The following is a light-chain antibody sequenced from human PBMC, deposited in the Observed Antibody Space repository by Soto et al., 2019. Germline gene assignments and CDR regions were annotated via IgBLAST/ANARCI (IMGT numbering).Light chain of an antibody. CDR1: SSDVGRYDY. V-gene: IGLV2-11*01. J-gene: IGLJ1*01. Sequence: QSVLTQPRSVSASPGQSVTISCTGTSSDVGRYDYVSWYQQHPGKAPKLIVYDVTERPSGVPDRFSGSKSGNTASLTISGIQAEDEADYSCCSVEASYSYVFGTGTKRTV. CDR3: CSVEASYSYV. CDR2: DVT.